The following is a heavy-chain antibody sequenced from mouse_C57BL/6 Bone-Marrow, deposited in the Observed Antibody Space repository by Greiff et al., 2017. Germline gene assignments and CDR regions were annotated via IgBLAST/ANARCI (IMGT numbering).Heavy chain of an antibody. V-gene: IGHV5-2*01. Sequence: EVQVVESGGGLVQPGESLKLSCESYEYSFTSHDMSWVRKTPEKRLELVAAINSEGGSTYYQDNMERRFIISRDNTKKTLDLQMSRMRSEDTALYYCARQRDYDGYWGQGTTLTVSS. D-gene: IGHD2-4*01. J-gene: IGHJ2*01. CDR1: EYSFTSHD. CDR2: INSEGGST. CDR3: ARQRDYDGY.